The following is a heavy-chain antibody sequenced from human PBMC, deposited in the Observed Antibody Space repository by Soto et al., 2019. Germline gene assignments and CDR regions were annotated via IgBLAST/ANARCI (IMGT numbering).Heavy chain of an antibody. CDR1: GGSISSYY. CDR2: IYYSGST. CDR3: ARMRQQLDLDY. D-gene: IGHD6-13*01. Sequence: LSLTCTVSGGSISSYYWSWIRQPPGKGLEWIGYIYYSGSTNYNPSLKSRVTISVDTSKNQFSLKLSSVTAADTAVYYCARMRQQLDLDYWGQGTLVTVSS. J-gene: IGHJ4*02. V-gene: IGHV4-59*01.